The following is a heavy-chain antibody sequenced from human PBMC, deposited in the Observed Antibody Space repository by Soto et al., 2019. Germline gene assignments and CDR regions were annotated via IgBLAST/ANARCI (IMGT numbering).Heavy chain of an antibody. Sequence: EVQLVESGGGLVKPGGSLRLSCAASGFTFSSYSMNWVRQAPGKGLEWVSSISSTSSYIYYADSVKGRFTISRDNAKNSLYLQMNSLRAEDTAVYYCARDSAYDVGYCSGGSCYTWDYWGQGTLVTVSS. V-gene: IGHV3-21*01. CDR1: GFTFSSYS. CDR3: ARDSAYDVGYCSGGSCYTWDY. J-gene: IGHJ4*02. CDR2: ISSTSSYI. D-gene: IGHD2-15*01.